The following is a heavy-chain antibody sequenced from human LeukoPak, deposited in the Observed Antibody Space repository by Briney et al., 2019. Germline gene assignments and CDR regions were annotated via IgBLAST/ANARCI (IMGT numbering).Heavy chain of an antibody. V-gene: IGHV4-34*01. CDR2: INHSGST. CDR3: ARGPPRRTNYYYYGMDV. J-gene: IGHJ6*02. CDR1: GGSFSGYY. Sequence: PSETLSLTCAVYGGSFSGYYWSWIRQPPGKGLEWIGEINHSGSTNYNPSLKSRVTISVDTSKNQFSLKLSSVTAADTAVYYCARGPPRRTNYYYYGMDVWGQGTTVTVSS.